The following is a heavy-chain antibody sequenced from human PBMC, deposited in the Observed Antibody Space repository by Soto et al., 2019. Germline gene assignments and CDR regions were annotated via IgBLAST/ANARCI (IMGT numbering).Heavy chain of an antibody. V-gene: IGHV1-2*04. CDR2: INPNSGDT. D-gene: IGHD3-22*01. Sequence: ASVKVSCKASGYTFTGYYMHWVRQAPGQGLEWMGGINPNSGDTNYAPKFQGWATMTRDTSISTAYMELSRLKSDDTAVYYCARGDYFDRRFDSWGQGTLVTVSS. CDR1: GYTFTGYY. CDR3: ARGDYFDRRFDS. J-gene: IGHJ4*02.